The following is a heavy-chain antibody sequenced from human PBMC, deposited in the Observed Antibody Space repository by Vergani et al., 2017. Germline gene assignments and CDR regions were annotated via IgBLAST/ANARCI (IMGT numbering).Heavy chain of an antibody. D-gene: IGHD3-10*01. CDR3: ARGNYYGSGTYVDP. J-gene: IGHJ5*02. CDR2: IYSFDET. Sequence: FFHPFWSLRLSCAASGSTVSGNYMTWVRQAPGNVLEWVSHIYSFDETSYAASLKGRVTISRAPSKNTLHLQINNLRVEDTAVYYCARGNYYGSGTYVDPWGQGTLVTVSS. CDR1: GSTVSGNY. V-gene: IGHV3-66*03.